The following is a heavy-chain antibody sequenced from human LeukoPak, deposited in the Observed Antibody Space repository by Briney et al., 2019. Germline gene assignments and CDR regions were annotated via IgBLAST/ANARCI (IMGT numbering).Heavy chain of an antibody. CDR3: ANSARGSYLIDY. D-gene: IGHD3-16*02. J-gene: IGHJ4*02. Sequence: PGGSLRLSCTASGFTFTSYALSWVRQSPGKGLEWVSAISGSGGATYYADSVKGRFTISRDNSKSTLFLQMNSLRAEDTAVYYCANSARGSYLIDYWGQGTLVTVSS. CDR1: GFTFTSYA. CDR2: ISGSGGAT. V-gene: IGHV3-23*01.